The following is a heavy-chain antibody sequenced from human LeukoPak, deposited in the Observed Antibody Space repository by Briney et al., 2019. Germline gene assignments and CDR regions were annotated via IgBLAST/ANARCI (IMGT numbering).Heavy chain of an antibody. CDR2: ISYDGSNK. V-gene: IGHV3-30*18. D-gene: IGHD1-26*01. CDR1: GFTFSSYG. Sequence: PGGSLRLSCAASGFTFSSYGMHWVRQAPGKGLEWVAVISYDGSNKYYADSVKGRFTISRDNSKNTLYLQMNSLRAEDTAVYYCAKDFNIVGATHYWGQGTLVTVSS. CDR3: AKDFNIVGATHY. J-gene: IGHJ4*02.